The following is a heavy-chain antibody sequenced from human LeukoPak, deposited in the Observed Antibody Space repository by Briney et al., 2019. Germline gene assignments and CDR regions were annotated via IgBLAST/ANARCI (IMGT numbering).Heavy chain of an antibody. V-gene: IGHV1-2*02. CDR3: ASRGSRDGYNLDY. CDR1: GYTFAGYY. D-gene: IGHD5-24*01. Sequence: ASVKVSCKASGYTFAGYYMHWVRQAPGQGLEWMGWINPNSGGTNYAQKFQGRVTMTRDTSISTAYMELSRLRSDDTAVYYCASRGSRDGYNLDYWGQGTLVTVSS. J-gene: IGHJ4*02. CDR2: INPNSGGT.